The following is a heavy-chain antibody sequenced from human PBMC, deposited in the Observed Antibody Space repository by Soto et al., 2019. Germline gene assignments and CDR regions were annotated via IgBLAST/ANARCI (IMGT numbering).Heavy chain of an antibody. V-gene: IGHV3-64D*06. Sequence: GFPRPSCLAFGFNFSNSSKELVPQASGGGLQYVAIINSNGRNKFYGDSVEGRFTVSRDNSKNTLYLQMSSLRADDTARYYCVKASEPHPYGSGSYPPYWGPGTLVTVSS. J-gene: IGHJ4*01. D-gene: IGHD3-10*01. CDR1: GFNFSNSS. CDR3: VKASEPHPYGSGSYPPY. CDR2: INSNGRNK.